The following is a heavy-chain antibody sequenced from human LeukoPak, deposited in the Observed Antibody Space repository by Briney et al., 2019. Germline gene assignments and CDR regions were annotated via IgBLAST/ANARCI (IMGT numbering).Heavy chain of an antibody. CDR3: AREGWEPPVLAFDI. V-gene: IGHV4-4*02. CDR1: GGSISSSNW. CDR2: IYHSGST. D-gene: IGHD1-26*01. J-gene: IGHJ3*02. Sequence: SETLSLTCAVSGGSISSSNWWNWVRQPPGKGLEWIGQIYHSGSTNYNPSLKTRVTISVDKSKSQFSLNLTSVTAADTAVYYCAREGWEPPVLAFDIWGQGTMVTVSS.